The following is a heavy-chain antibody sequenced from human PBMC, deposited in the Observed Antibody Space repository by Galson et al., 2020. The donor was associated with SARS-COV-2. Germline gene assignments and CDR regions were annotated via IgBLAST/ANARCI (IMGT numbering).Heavy chain of an antibody. Sequence: GGSLRLSCAASGFTFSSYAMSWVRQAPGKWLEWVSAISGSGGSTYYADSVKGRFTISRDNSKNTLYLQMNSLRADDTAVYYCAKAVYQLLSEALCYMDGWGKGTTVTVSS. CDR3: AKAVYQLLSEALCYMDG. V-gene: IGHV3-23*01. CDR1: GFTFSSYA. CDR2: ISGSGGST. J-gene: IGHJ6*03. D-gene: IGHD2-2*01.